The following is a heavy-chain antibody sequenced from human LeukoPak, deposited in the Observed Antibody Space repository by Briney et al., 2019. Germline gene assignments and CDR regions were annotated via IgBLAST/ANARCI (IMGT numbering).Heavy chain of an antibody. CDR2: ISSNGGST. Sequence: PGGSLRLSCSASGFTFSSYAMHWVRQAPGKGLEYVSAISSNGGSTYYADSVKGRFTISRDNSKNTLYLQMSSLRAEDTAAYYCVKSATRITIFGVVIIVPYFDYWGQGTLVTVPS. J-gene: IGHJ4*02. V-gene: IGHV3-64D*06. CDR3: VKSATRITIFGVVIIVPYFDY. D-gene: IGHD3-3*01. CDR1: GFTFSSYA.